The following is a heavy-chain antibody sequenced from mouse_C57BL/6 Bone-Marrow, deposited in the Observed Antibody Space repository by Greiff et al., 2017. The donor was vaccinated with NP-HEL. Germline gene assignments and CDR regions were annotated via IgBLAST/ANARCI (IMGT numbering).Heavy chain of an antibody. Sequence: VQRVESGAELMKPGASVKLSCKATGYTFTGYWIEWVKQRPGHGLEWIGEILPGSGSTNYNEKFKGKATFTADTSSNTAYMQLSILTTEDYAIYYCARDDYDQAYWGQGTLVTVSA. CDR2: ILPGSGST. J-gene: IGHJ3*01. D-gene: IGHD2-4*01. V-gene: IGHV1-9*01. CDR3: ARDDYDQAY. CDR1: GYTFTGYW.